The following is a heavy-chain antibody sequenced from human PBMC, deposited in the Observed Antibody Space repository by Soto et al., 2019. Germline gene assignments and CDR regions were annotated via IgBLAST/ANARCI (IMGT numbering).Heavy chain of an antibody. J-gene: IGHJ4*02. Sequence: GGSLRLSCAASGFTFSSYPMSWVRQAPGKGLEWVSAIGAGADTTYYADSVKGRFTISRDNYKNTLYLQMNSLRADDTAVYYCAKYVTPCGVGSCYRNFDSWGQGTLVTVSS. CDR1: GFTFSSYP. CDR3: AKYVTPCGVGSCYRNFDS. CDR2: IGAGADTT. V-gene: IGHV3-23*01. D-gene: IGHD2-15*01.